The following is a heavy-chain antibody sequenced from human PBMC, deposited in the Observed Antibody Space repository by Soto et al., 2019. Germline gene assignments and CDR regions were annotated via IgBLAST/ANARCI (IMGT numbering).Heavy chain of an antibody. Sequence: QVQLVQSGAEVKKPGASAKVSCKVSGNIFTSQYMHWVRQAPGQGLEWMAMINPSGGRTSYAQMFQGRVTMTRDTSTSTVHMELSSLRSEDTDVYYCFRDVGDWGQGTLVTVSS. V-gene: IGHV1-46*03. CDR2: INPSGGRT. D-gene: IGHD3-3*01. CDR3: FRDVGD. CDR1: GNIFTSQY. J-gene: IGHJ4*02.